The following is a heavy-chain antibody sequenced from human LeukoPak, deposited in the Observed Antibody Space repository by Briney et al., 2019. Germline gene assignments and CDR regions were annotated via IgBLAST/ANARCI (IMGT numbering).Heavy chain of an antibody. J-gene: IGHJ4*02. Sequence: PSETLSLTCTVSGGSISSYYWSWIRQPPGKGLEWIGYIYYSGSTYYNPSLKSRVTISVDTSKNQFSLKLSSVTAADTAVYYCAREFYYDILTGKGFDYWGQGTLVTVSS. V-gene: IGHV4-59*12. CDR2: IYYSGST. CDR1: GGSISSYY. CDR3: AREFYYDILTGKGFDY. D-gene: IGHD3-9*01.